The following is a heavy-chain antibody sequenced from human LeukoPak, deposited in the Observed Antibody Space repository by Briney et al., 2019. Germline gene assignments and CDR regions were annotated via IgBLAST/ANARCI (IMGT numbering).Heavy chain of an antibody. J-gene: IGHJ3*02. D-gene: IGHD3-10*02. CDR3: ARAPPGELSSGLYLCEAFDI. V-gene: IGHV3-53*01. CDR2: MYSGGST. Sequence: GGSLCPACPPSGFIVSSNYLSGVRQAPGKWLEWVSLMYSGGSTYYADSVKGRFTSSRDNSKNQLYRQMNSLRAEDTAVYYCARAPPGELSSGLYLCEAFDIWGEGTMVTVSS. CDR1: GFIVSSNY.